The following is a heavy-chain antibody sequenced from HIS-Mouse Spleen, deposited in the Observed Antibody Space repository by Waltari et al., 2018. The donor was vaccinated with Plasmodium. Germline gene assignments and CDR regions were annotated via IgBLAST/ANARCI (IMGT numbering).Heavy chain of an antibody. CDR2: ISWNSGSI. Sequence: DVQLVESGGGLVQPGRSLRLSFSASGFTFADYALLWVRQAPGKGLEWVSGISWNSGSIGYADSVKGRFTISRDNAKNSLYLQMNSLRAEDTALYYCAKAIQLWSLDYWGQGTLVTVSS. CDR3: AKAIQLWSLDY. V-gene: IGHV3-9*01. D-gene: IGHD5-18*01. CDR1: GFTFADYA. J-gene: IGHJ4*02.